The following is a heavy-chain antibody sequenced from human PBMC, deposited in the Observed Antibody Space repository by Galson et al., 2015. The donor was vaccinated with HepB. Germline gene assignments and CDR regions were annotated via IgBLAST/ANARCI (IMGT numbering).Heavy chain of an antibody. D-gene: IGHD4-17*01. Sequence: SVKVSCKASGYTFTSYAMHWVRQAPGQRLEWMGWINAGNGNTKYSQKFQGRVTITRDTSASTAYMELSSLRSEDTAVYYCARDFVTKYVYYGMDVWGQGTTVTVSS. J-gene: IGHJ6*02. CDR2: INAGNGNT. CDR1: GYTFTSYA. V-gene: IGHV1-3*01. CDR3: ARDFVTKYVYYGMDV.